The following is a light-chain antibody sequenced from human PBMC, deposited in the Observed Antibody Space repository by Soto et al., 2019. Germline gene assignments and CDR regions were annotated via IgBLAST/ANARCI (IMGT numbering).Light chain of an antibody. CDR1: QSISNY. J-gene: IGKJ3*01. V-gene: IGKV3-11*01. Sequence: EVLLTQSPATLSLSPGERATLSCRAGQSISNYLAWYQQKPGQAPRLLIYDASNSATDIPARFSGSGSGPDFTLTISSLEPDDFAVYYCQKGGAFGPGTKVEIK. CDR2: DAS. CDR3: QKGGA.